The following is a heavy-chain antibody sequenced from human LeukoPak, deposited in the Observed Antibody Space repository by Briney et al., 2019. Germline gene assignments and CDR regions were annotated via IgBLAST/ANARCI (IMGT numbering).Heavy chain of an antibody. CDR3: ARLVGATTYYYYGMDG. J-gene: IGHJ6*02. D-gene: IGHD1-26*01. Sequence: ESPKISCKGSGYSFTSYWIGWVRQMPGKGLEWMGIIYPGDSDTRYSPSLQGQVPISADKSISTAYLQWSSLKASDTAMYYCARLVGATTYYYYGMDGWGQGTTVTVSS. CDR2: IYPGDSDT. CDR1: GYSFTSYW. V-gene: IGHV5-51*01.